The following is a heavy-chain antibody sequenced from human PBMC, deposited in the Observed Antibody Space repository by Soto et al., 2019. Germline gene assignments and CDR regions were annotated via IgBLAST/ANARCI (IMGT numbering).Heavy chain of an antibody. Sequence: QVQLVQSGAEVKKPGASVKVSCTASGYTFTSYDINWVRQATGHGREWMGWMNPNSGNTGYAQKFQGRVTMTRNTSISTAYMELSSLRSEDTAVYYCARGLRDYGDYVSFDYCGQGTLVTVSS. CDR2: MNPNSGNT. V-gene: IGHV1-8*01. CDR1: GYTFTSYD. CDR3: ARGLRDYGDYVSFDY. J-gene: IGHJ4*02. D-gene: IGHD4-17*01.